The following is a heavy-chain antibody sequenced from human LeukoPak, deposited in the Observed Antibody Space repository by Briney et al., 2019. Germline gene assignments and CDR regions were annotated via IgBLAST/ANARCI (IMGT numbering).Heavy chain of an antibody. CDR3: AGEVVVPALYYFDY. J-gene: IGHJ4*02. D-gene: IGHD2-2*01. V-gene: IGHV4-38-2*02. Sequence: AETLSLTCAVSGYSISSGYYWGWIRQPPGKGLEWIGSIYHSGSTYYNPSLKSLVTISVDTSKNQFSLKLSSVTAADTAVYYCAGEVVVPALYYFDYWGQGTLVTVSS. CDR1: GYSISSGYY. CDR2: IYHSGST.